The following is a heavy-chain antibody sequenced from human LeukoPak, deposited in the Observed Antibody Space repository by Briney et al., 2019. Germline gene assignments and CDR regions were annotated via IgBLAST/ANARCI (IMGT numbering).Heavy chain of an antibody. Sequence: SETLSLTCTVSGGSISSSFYYWGWIRQPPGKGLEWIGSIYHSGSTYYNPSLKSRVTISVDTSRNQFSLRLSSVTAADTAVYYCARRDQAIDYWGQGTLVTVSS. CDR1: GGSISSSFYY. CDR2: IYHSGST. CDR3: ARRDQAIDY. J-gene: IGHJ4*02. D-gene: IGHD5-24*01. V-gene: IGHV4-39*01.